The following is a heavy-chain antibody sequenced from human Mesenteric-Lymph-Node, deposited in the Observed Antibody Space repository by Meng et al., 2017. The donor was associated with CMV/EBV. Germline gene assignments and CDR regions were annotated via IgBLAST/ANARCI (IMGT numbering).Heavy chain of an antibody. V-gene: IGHV4-38-2*02. CDR1: GYSISSGYY. Sequence: SETLSLTCTVSGYSISSGYYWGWIRQPPGKGLEWIGSIYYSGSTYYNPSLKSRVTISVDTSKNQFSLKLSSVTAADTAVYYCARRPPYYDFWSGYYGWEDYYYGMDVWGQGTTVTVSS. CDR2: IYYSGST. D-gene: IGHD3-3*01. J-gene: IGHJ6*02. CDR3: ARRPPYYDFWSGYYGWEDYYYGMDV.